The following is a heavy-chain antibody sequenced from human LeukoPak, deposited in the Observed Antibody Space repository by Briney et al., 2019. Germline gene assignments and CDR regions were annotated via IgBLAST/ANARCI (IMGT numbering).Heavy chain of an antibody. CDR1: GFTFSSYS. J-gene: IGHJ4*02. CDR3: ARDQNDFWSGYSYYFDY. CDR2: ISSSSSYI. D-gene: IGHD3-3*01. V-gene: IGHV3-21*01. Sequence: GGSLRLSCAASGFTFSSYSMNWVRQAPGKGLEWVSSISSSSSYIYYADSVKGRFTISRDNAKNSLYLQMNSLRAEDTAVYYCARDQNDFWSGYSYYFDYWGQGTLVTVSS.